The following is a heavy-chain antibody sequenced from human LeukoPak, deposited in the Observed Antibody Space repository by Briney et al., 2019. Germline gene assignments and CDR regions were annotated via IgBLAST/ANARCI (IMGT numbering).Heavy chain of an antibody. CDR3: ARVGVSYGYFYYYYMDV. D-gene: IGHD5-18*01. J-gene: IGHJ6*03. CDR2: IYYSGST. V-gene: IGHV4-59*01. CDR1: GGSISSYY. Sequence: SETLSLTCTVSGGSISSYYWSWIRQPPGKGLEWIGYIYYSGSTNYNPSLKSRVTISVDTSKNQFSLKLSSVTAADTAVYYCARVGVSYGYFYYYYMDVWGKGTTVTVSS.